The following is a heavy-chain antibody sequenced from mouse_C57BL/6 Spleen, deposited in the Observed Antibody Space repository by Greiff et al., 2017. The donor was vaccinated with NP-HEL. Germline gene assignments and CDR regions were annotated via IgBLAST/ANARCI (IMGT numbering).Heavy chain of an antibody. Sequence: VQLQQSGPGLVQPSQSLSITCTVSGFSLTSYGVHWVRQSPGKGLEWLGVIWRGGSTDYNAAFMSRLSITKDNSKSQGFFKMNMLQADDTAIYYCAKFYYGNYYAMDYWGQGTSVTVSS. CDR2: IWRGGST. V-gene: IGHV2-5*01. J-gene: IGHJ4*01. CDR3: AKFYYGNYYAMDY. D-gene: IGHD2-1*01. CDR1: GFSLTSYG.